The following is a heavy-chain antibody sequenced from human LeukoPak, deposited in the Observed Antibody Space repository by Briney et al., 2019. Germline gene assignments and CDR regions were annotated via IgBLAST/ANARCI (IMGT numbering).Heavy chain of an antibody. CDR2: ISSSSSYI. J-gene: IGHJ4*02. D-gene: IGHD6-19*01. CDR1: GFTFGTYA. Sequence: GGSLRLSCAASGFTFGTYAMSWVRQAPGKGLEWVSSISSSSSYIYYADSVKGRFTISRDNAKNSLYLQMNSLRAEDTAVYYCARDNGAVAGLAYYFDYWGQGTLVTVSS. V-gene: IGHV3-21*01. CDR3: ARDNGAVAGLAYYFDY.